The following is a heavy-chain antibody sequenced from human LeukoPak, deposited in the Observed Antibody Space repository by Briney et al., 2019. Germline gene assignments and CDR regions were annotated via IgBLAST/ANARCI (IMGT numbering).Heavy chain of an antibody. D-gene: IGHD3-10*01. J-gene: IGHJ4*02. CDR1: GFTFSSYA. CDR2: ISGSGGST. CDR3: AKDRVSFHGSGSYFSFDY. Sequence: GGSLRLSCAASGFTFSSYAMSWVRQAPGKGLEWVSAISGSGGSTYYADSVKGRFTISRDNSKNTLYLQMNSLRAEDTAVYYCAKDRVSFHGSGSYFSFDYWGQGTLVTVSS. V-gene: IGHV3-23*01.